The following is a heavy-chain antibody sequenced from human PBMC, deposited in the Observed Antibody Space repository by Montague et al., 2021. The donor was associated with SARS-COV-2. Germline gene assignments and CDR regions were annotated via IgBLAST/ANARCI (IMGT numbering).Heavy chain of an antibody. J-gene: IGHJ6*02. V-gene: IGHV4-31*03. D-gene: IGHD3-9*01. CDR1: GGSISSGGYY. CDR3: ARAAPWSFRDILTGYYYSYGMDV. Sequence: TLSLTCTVSGGSISSGGYYWSWIRQHPGKGLEWIGYIYYSGSTYYNPSLKSRVTISVDTSKNQFSLKLSSVTAADTAVYYCARAAPWSFRDILTGYYYSYGMDVWGQGTTVTVSS. CDR2: IYYSGST.